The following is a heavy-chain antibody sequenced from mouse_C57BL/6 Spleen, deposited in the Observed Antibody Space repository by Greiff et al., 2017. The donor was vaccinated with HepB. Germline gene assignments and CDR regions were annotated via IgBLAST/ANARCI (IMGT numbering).Heavy chain of an antibody. CDR3: ARSGDGYYVAWFAY. J-gene: IGHJ3*01. Sequence: VQLQQSGPELVKPGASVKISCKASGYTFTDYYMNWVKQSHGKSLEWIGDINPNNGGTSYNQKFKGKATLTVDKSSSTAYMELRSLTSEDSAVYYCARSGDGYYVAWFAYWGQGTLVTVSA. D-gene: IGHD2-3*01. CDR1: GYTFTDYY. CDR2: INPNNGGT. V-gene: IGHV1-26*01.